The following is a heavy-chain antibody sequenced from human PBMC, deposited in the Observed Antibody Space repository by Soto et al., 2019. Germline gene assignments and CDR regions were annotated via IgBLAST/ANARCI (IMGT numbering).Heavy chain of an antibody. CDR2: ISGSDGKT. CDR1: GFTFSSYA. J-gene: IGHJ5*02. Sequence: EVQLLESGGGLVQPGGSLRLSCAASGFTFSSYAMIWVRQAPGKGVEWVSAISGSDGKTYYADSVKGRFTISRDNPKNTLYLQMKSLIAEDTAVYYCARLAGQIRAAANWFYPWGQGTLVTASS. V-gene: IGHV3-23*01. D-gene: IGHD6-25*01. CDR3: ARLAGQIRAAANWFYP.